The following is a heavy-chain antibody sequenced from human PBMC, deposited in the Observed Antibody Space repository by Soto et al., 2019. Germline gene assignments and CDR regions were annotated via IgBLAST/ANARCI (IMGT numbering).Heavy chain of an antibody. J-gene: IGHJ3*02. CDR3: AIWGIIDI. CDR1: GGKIISYC. CDR2: IYYSGST. Sequence: PSETMCLTSTVAGGKIISYCWSWIRQPPGKGLEWIGYIYYSGSTNYNPSLKSRVTISVDTSKNQFSLKLSSVTAADTAVYYCAIWGIIDIWGRGTMVTVSS. D-gene: IGHD3-10*01. V-gene: IGHV4-59*08.